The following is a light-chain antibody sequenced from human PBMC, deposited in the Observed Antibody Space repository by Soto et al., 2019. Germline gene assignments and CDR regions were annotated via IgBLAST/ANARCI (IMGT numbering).Light chain of an antibody. V-gene: IGLV1-47*02. Sequence: QPVLSQPPSASGTPGQRVTISCSGSSSNIGSNYVYWYQQLPGTAPKLLIYSNNLRPSGVPDRFSGSKSGTSASLAISGLRSEDEADYYCAAWDDSLSGPGVFGGGTKLTVL. J-gene: IGLJ2*01. CDR1: SSNIGSNY. CDR3: AAWDDSLSGPGV. CDR2: SNN.